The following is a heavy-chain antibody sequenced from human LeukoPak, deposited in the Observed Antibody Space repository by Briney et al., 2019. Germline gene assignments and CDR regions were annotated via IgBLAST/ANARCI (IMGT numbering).Heavy chain of an antibody. CDR2: IKTKTDGGTT. Sequence: PGGSLRLSCAASGFTFSNAWMSWVRQAPGKGLEWVGRIKTKTDGGTTDYAAPVKARFTISRDDLKTTLYLQMNSLKTEDTAVYYCTTDRRRVRGILRYYFDYWGQGTLVTVSS. CDR3: TTDRRRVRGILRYYFDY. D-gene: IGHD3-10*01. CDR1: GFTFSNAW. J-gene: IGHJ4*02. V-gene: IGHV3-15*01.